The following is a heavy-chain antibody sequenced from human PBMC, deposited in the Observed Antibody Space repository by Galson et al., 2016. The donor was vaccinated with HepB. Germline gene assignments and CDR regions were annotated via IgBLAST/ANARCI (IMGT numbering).Heavy chain of an antibody. CDR1: GFTFSSYA. CDR2: ISGSGGST. V-gene: IGHV3-23*01. J-gene: IGHJ6*02. D-gene: IGHD2-2*01. Sequence: SLRLSCAASGFTFSSYAMSWVRQAPGKGLEWVSAISGSGGSTYYADSVKGRFTISRDNSKNTLYLQMNSLRAEDTAVYYCAKDNKYQLLFFDYGMAVWGQGTTVSVS. CDR3: AKDNKYQLLFFDYGMAV.